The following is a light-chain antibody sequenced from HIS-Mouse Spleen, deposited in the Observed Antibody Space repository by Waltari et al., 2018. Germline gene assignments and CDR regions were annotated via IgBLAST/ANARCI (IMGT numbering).Light chain of an antibody. CDR1: SSDVGGYNY. J-gene: IGLJ3*02. CDR2: EVS. V-gene: IGLV2-14*01. Sequence: PASVSRSPGQSITISCTGTSSDVGGYNYVSWYQQHPGKAPKLMIYEVSNRPSGVSNRFSGSKSGNTASLTISGLQAEDEADYYCSSYTSSSSWVFGGGTKLTVL. CDR3: SSYTSSSSWV.